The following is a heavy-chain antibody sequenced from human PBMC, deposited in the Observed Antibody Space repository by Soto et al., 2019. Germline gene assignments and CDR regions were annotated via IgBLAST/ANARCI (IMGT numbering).Heavy chain of an antibody. CDR2: IGGRGGRT. D-gene: IGHD2-15*01. J-gene: IGHJ5*02. CDR1: GFTFSSYA. Sequence: GSLRLSCAASGFTFSSYAMSWVRQAPGKGLEWVSAIGGRGGRTFYADSVKGRFTISRDNSKNTLSLQMNSLRAEDTAVYYCARDSGYCSGGSCYNNWFDPWGQGTLVTVSS. V-gene: IGHV3-23*01. CDR3: ARDSGYCSGGSCYNNWFDP.